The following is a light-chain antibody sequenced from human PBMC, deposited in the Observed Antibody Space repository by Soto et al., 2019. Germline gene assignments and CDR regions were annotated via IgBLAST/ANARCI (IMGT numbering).Light chain of an antibody. CDR3: QHYYSPPWT. V-gene: IGKV4-1*01. CDR1: QSVLYSSNNKNY. CDR2: WAS. J-gene: IGKJ1*01. Sequence: DGVISQSTDSLAVSLGERATINCKSSQSVLYSSNNKNYLAWYQQKPGQPPKLLIYWASTRESGVPDRCGGSGSGTDFTLTTSSLQAEDVAVYYCQHYYSPPWTFGQGTKVDIK.